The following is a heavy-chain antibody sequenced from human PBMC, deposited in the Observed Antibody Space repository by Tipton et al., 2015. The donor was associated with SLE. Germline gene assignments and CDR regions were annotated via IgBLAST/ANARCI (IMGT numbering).Heavy chain of an antibody. D-gene: IGHD3-22*01. CDR3: ARLYFDTSGSFDY. Sequence: SLRLSCAASGFTFSTYAMSWVRQAPRKGLEWVSAISGSGGSTYYADSVKGRFTISRDNSKNTLYLQMNSLRAEDTAVYYCARLYFDTSGSFDYWGQGTLVTVSS. CDR1: GFTFSTYA. V-gene: IGHV3-23*01. J-gene: IGHJ4*02. CDR2: ISGSGGST.